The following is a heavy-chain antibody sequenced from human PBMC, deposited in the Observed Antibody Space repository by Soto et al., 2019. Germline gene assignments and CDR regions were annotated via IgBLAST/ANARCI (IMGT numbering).Heavy chain of an antibody. CDR2: IIPIFETA. V-gene: IGHV1-69*13. CDR1: GGTFSSHA. D-gene: IGHD2-2*01. CDR3: ARIGTSGDLFY. Sequence: SVKVSCKASGGTFSSHAFSWVRQAPGQGLEWVGGIIPIFETANYAQEFQGRVTISADESTSTAYMELRSLRSDDTAVYYCARIGTSGDLFYWGQGTLVTVSS. J-gene: IGHJ4*02.